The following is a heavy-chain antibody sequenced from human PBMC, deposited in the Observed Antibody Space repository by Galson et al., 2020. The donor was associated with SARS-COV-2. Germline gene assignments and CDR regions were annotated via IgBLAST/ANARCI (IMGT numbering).Heavy chain of an antibody. CDR3: LSFSSTRDNY. CDR2: LSPNGGTS. Sequence: GGSLSLSCSASGFIFSDFAMPWVRQAPGKGLEYVSALSPNGGTSFYADSVNGRFSMSRDNAKNRFYLQMTGLRVEDTAFYYCLSFSSTRDNYWGQGTLVTVTS. V-gene: IGHV3-64D*09. D-gene: IGHD2-2*01. CDR1: GFIFSDFA. J-gene: IGHJ4*02.